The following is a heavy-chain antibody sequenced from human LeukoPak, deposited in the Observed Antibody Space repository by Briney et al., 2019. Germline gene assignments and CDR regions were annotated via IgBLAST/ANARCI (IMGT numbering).Heavy chain of an antibody. CDR1: GYSISSGYY. CDR2: VYYSGST. Sequence: SETLSLTCTVSGYSISSGYYWGWIRQPPGKGLEWIGNVYYSGSTNYKSSLKSRVTISVDTSKNQFSLKLSSVTAADTAVYYCARGGVPDYDFWSGYYGYYFDYWGQGTLVTVSS. CDR3: ARGGVPDYDFWSGYYGYYFDY. D-gene: IGHD3-3*01. J-gene: IGHJ4*02. V-gene: IGHV4-38-2*02.